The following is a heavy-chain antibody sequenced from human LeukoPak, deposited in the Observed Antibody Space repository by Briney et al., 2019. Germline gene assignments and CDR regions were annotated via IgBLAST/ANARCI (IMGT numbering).Heavy chain of an antibody. CDR2: ISSSSSTI. V-gene: IGHV3-48*01. CDR3: ARVTRGYYYMDV. CDR1: GFTFSSYS. Sequence: PGGSLRLSCAASGFTFSSYSMNWVRQARGKGLEWVSYISSSSSTIYYADSVKGRFTISRDNAKNSLYLQMNSLRAEDTAVYYCARVTRGYYYMDVWGKGTTVTVSS. J-gene: IGHJ6*03. D-gene: IGHD3-10*01.